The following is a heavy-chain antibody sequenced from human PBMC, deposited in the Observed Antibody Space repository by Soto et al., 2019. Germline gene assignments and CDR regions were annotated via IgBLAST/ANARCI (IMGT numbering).Heavy chain of an antibody. CDR1: GDSVSTNSAA. V-gene: IGHV6-1*01. CDR2: TYYRSKWYN. CDR3: ARDPPDFHSAFDY. Sequence: PPQRRSLTCAISGDSVSTNSAAWNWIRQSPSRGLEWLGRTYYRSKWYNDYAVSVKSRITINPDTSKNQFSLQLNSVTPEDTAVYYCARDPPDFHSAFDYWGQGTLVPGSS. D-gene: IGHD4-4*01. J-gene: IGHJ4*02.